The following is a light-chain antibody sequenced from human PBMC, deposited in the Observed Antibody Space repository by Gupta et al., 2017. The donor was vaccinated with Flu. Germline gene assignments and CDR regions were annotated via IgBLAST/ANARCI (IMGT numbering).Light chain of an antibody. CDR3: CSYAGSSTLI. V-gene: IGLV2-11*01. CDR1: NSDIGGYNY. J-gene: IGLJ2*01. CDR2: DVT. Sequence: QSALTQPLLVSGSPGQSVTISCTGSNSDIGGYNYVSWYQHYPGKAPNLLIYDVTARPSGVPDRFSGSKSDNTASLTISGVQAEDEADYYCCSYAGSSTLIFGGGTKLTVL.